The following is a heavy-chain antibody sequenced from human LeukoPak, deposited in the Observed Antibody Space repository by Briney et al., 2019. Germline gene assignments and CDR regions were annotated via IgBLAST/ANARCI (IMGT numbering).Heavy chain of an antibody. Sequence: NPSETLSFTCAVYGGSFSGYYWSWIRQPPGKGLEWIGEINHSGSTNYNPSLKSRVTISVDTSKNQFSLKLSSVTAADTAVYYCATSYDSSGYAFDIWGQGTMVTVSS. J-gene: IGHJ3*02. CDR2: INHSGST. D-gene: IGHD3-22*01. CDR1: GGSFSGYY. V-gene: IGHV4-34*01. CDR3: ATSYDSSGYAFDI.